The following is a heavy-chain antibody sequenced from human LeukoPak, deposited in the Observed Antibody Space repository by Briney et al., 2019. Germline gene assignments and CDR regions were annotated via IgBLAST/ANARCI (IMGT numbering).Heavy chain of an antibody. CDR3: ARGKRGDYDILTGYYIAPWYFDY. Sequence: GGSLRLSCAASGFTFSSYSMNWVRQAPGKGLEWVSSISSSSSSYIYYADSVKGRFTISRDNAKNSLYLQMNSLRAEDTAVYYCARGKRGDYDILTGYYIAPWYFDYWGQGTLVTVSS. D-gene: IGHD3-9*01. V-gene: IGHV3-21*01. CDR2: ISSSSSSYI. J-gene: IGHJ4*02. CDR1: GFTFSSYS.